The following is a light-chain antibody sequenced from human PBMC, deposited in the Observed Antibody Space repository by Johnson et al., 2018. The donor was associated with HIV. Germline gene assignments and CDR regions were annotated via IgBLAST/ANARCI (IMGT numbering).Light chain of an antibody. V-gene: IGLV1-51*01. CDR3: GTWDSGLGAVYV. J-gene: IGLJ1*01. CDR1: SSNIGRNY. Sequence: QSVLTQPPSVSAAPGQMVSISCSGSSSNIGRNYVSWYQQLPGTAPKLLIYDNNKRPSGIPDRFSGSKSGTSATLGITGLQTGDEADYYCGTWDSGLGAVYVFGPGTKVTVL. CDR2: DNN.